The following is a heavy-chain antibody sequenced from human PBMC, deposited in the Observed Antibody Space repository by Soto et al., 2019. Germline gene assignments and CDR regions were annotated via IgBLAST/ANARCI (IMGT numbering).Heavy chain of an antibody. J-gene: IGHJ4*02. V-gene: IGHV3-30*04. CDR1: GFTFRSFA. CDR3: ARPAGPFDY. Sequence: GGSLILSCTASGFTFRSFAMHWVRQAPGKGLEWLALVSFDGRNKYYADSVKGRFTISRDNSNSTVFLQMTGLRSEDTGVYYCARPAGPFDYWGQGTLVTVSS. CDR2: VSFDGRNK. D-gene: IGHD3-10*01.